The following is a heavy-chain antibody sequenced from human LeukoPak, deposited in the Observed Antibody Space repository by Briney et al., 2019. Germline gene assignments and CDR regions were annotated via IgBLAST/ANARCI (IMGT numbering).Heavy chain of an antibody. CDR1: GGSFSGYY. CDR3: AFQGAGRGNDSDY. Sequence: PSETLSLTCAVYGGSFSGYYWSWIRQPPGKGLEWIGEINHSGSTNYNPSLKSRVTISVDTSKNQFSLKLSSVTAADTAVYYCAFQGAGRGNDSDYWGQGTLVTVSS. V-gene: IGHV4-34*01. J-gene: IGHJ4*02. D-gene: IGHD6-19*01. CDR2: INHSGST.